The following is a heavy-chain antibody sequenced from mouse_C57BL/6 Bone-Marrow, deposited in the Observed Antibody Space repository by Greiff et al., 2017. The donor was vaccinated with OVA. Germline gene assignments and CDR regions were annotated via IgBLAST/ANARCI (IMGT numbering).Heavy chain of an antibody. CDR3: AKEDYGSSSFAY. CDR1: GFSLTSYG. J-gene: IGHJ3*01. Sequence: VHLVESGPGLVQPSQSLSITCTVSGFSLTSYGVHWVRQSPGKGLEWLGVIWRGGSTDYNAAFMSRLSITKDNSKSQVFFKMNSLQADDTAIYYCAKEDYGSSSFAYWGQGTLVTVSA. D-gene: IGHD1-1*01. CDR2: IWRGGST. V-gene: IGHV2-5*01.